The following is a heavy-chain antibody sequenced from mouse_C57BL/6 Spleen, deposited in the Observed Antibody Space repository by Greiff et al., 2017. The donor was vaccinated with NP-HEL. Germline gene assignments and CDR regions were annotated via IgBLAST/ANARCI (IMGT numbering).Heavy chain of an antibody. CDR1: GYAFTNYL. CDR2: INPGSGGT. Sequence: VQLQQSGAELVRPGTSVKVSCKASGYAFTNYLIEWVKQRPGQGLEWIGVINPGSGGTNYNEKFKGKATLTADKSSSTAYMQLSSLTSEDSAVYFWARWGNYYGSRTWFAYWGQGTLVTVSA. D-gene: IGHD1-1*01. CDR3: ARWGNYYGSRTWFAY. J-gene: IGHJ3*01. V-gene: IGHV1-54*01.